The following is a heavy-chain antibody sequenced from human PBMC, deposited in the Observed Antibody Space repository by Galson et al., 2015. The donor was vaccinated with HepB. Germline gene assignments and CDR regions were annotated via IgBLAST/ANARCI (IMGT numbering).Heavy chain of an antibody. J-gene: IGHJ5*02. CDR3: ARHGSIAVAANWFDP. CDR1: GGSISSSSYY. V-gene: IGHV4-39*01. D-gene: IGHD6-19*01. CDR2: IDFIGTT. Sequence: SETLSLTCTVSGGSISSSSYYWGWIRQPPGKGLEWIGSIDFIGTTHYNPSLKSRVTISGDTSKNQFSLTLSSVTAADTAVYYCARHGSIAVAANWFDPWGQGTLVTVSS.